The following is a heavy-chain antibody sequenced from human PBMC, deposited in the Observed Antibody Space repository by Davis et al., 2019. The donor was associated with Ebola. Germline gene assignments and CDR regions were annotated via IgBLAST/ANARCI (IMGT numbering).Heavy chain of an antibody. Sequence: SETLSLTCAVYGGSFSGYYWSWIRQPPGKGLEWIGEINHSGSTNYNPSLKSRVTISVDTSKNQFSLKLSSVTAADTAVYYCARGHSSATGGDDYWGQGTLVTVSS. J-gene: IGHJ4*02. CDR1: GGSFSGYY. CDR2: INHSGST. CDR3: ARGHSSATGGDDY. D-gene: IGHD6-19*01. V-gene: IGHV4-34*01.